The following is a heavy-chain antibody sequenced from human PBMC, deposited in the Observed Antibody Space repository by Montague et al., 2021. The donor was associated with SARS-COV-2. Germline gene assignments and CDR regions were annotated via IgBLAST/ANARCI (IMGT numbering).Heavy chain of an antibody. CDR2: IYYSGSS. V-gene: IGHV4-31*03. D-gene: IGHD2-21*01. Sequence: TLSLTCTVSAGAISSGSYYWSWIRQPPGKGLEWIGYIYYSGSSYYNPSLKSRVTISVDTSKNQFSLRLSSVTAADTAVYYCARARTSLIVVVDEFDYWGQGTLVTVSS. CDR3: ARARTSLIVVVDEFDY. CDR1: AGAISSGSYY. J-gene: IGHJ4*02.